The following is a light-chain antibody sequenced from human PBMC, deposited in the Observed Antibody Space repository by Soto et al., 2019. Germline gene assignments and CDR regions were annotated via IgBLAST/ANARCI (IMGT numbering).Light chain of an antibody. Sequence: QSVLAQPASVSGSPGQSITISCTGTSSDVGDYKYVSWYQQHPGKAPKLMIYDVSNRPSGVSNRFSGSKSGNTASLTISGLQAEDEADYYCSSYTSSSTLYVVGTGTRSPS. CDR1: SSDVGDYKY. V-gene: IGLV2-14*01. CDR3: SSYTSSSTLYV. CDR2: DVS. J-gene: IGLJ1*01.